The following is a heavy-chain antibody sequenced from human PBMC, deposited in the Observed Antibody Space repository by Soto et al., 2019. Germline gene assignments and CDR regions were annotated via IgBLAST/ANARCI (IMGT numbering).Heavy chain of an antibody. Sequence: PGGSLRLSCAASGFTFSSYWMSWVRQAPGKGLEWVANIKQDGSEKYYVDSVKGRFTISRDNAKNSLYLQMNSLRAEDTAVYYCARDSYDGVMHYFDYWGQGTLVTVSS. J-gene: IGHJ4*02. D-gene: IGHD3-16*01. CDR3: ARDSYDGVMHYFDY. V-gene: IGHV3-7*03. CDR1: GFTFSSYW. CDR2: IKQDGSEK.